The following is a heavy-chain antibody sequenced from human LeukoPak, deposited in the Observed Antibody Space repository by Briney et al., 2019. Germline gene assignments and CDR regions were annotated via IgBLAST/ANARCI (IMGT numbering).Heavy chain of an antibody. V-gene: IGHV3-33*01. D-gene: IGHD2-2*02. J-gene: IGHJ2*01. Sequence: GGSLRLSCEASGAGMPFSSYGLHGVRQAPGKGLEGVAIILYDGSNKYYPDSVKARFTISKDTSKNTLYLQMNSLRAEDTAVYYCVAILVSGAIWQFDLWGRGTLVTVSS. CDR2: ILYDGSNK. CDR3: VAILVSGAIWQFDL. CDR1: GAGMPFSSYG.